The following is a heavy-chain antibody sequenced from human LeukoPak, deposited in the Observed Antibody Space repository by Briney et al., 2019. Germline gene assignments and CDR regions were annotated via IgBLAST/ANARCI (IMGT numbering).Heavy chain of an antibody. CDR2: IKSKTDGGTT. J-gene: IGHJ4*02. Sequence: GGSLRLSCAASGFTFSNAWMSWVRQAPGKGLEWVGRIKSKTDGGTTDYAAPVKGRFTISRDDSKNTLYLQMNSLKTEDTAVYYCTTLNYDYVWGSYRPPAPFDYWGQGTLVTVSS. CDR3: TTLNYDYVWGSYRPPAPFDY. CDR1: GFTFSNAW. V-gene: IGHV3-15*01. D-gene: IGHD3-16*02.